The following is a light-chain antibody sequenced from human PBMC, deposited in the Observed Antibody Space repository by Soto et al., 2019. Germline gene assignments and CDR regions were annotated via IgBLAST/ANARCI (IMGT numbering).Light chain of an antibody. CDR3: ASYTSSSTSVI. CDR1: SSDVGGYKY. CDR2: EVS. J-gene: IGLJ2*01. Sequence: QSALTQPASVSGSPGQSITISCTGTSSDVGGYKYVSWYQQHPDKAPKLLIFEVSNRPSGISSRFSGSKSGNTASLTISGLQDEDEADYYCASYTSSSTSVIFGRGTKVTVL. V-gene: IGLV2-14*01.